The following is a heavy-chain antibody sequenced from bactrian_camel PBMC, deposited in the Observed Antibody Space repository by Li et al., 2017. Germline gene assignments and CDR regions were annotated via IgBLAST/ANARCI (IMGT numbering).Heavy chain of an antibody. CDR1: GSTSNNRC. CDR2: RYTGDDKA. J-gene: IGHJ4*01. D-gene: IGHD1*01. V-gene: IGHV3S63*01. Sequence: HVQLVESGGGSVQAGGSLKLACVASGSTSNNRCMGWFRQAPGKEREGVAARYTGDDKAYYADSVKGRCTISRDNIKNTLYLQMNSLKPEDTAMYYCAAASRSQANLNRAWYAYWGQGTQVTVS. CDR3: AAASRSQANLNRAWYAY.